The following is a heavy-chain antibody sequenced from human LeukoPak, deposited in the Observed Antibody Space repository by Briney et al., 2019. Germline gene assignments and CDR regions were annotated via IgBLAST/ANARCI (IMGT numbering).Heavy chain of an antibody. Sequence: SETLSLTCTVSGGSISGYYWSWIRQPAGKGLEWIGRIYTSGSTNYNPSLKSRVTMSVDTSKNQFSLKLSSVTAADTAVYYCARVIVVVPAAMNWYFDLWGRGTLVTVSS. V-gene: IGHV4-4*07. D-gene: IGHD2-2*01. CDR1: GGSISGYY. CDR2: IYTSGST. J-gene: IGHJ2*01. CDR3: ARVIVVVPAAMNWYFDL.